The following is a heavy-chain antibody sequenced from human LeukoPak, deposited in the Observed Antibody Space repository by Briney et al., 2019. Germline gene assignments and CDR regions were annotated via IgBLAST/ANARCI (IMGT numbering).Heavy chain of an antibody. Sequence: AGGSLRLSCAASGFTFSHAWMSWVRQAPGKGLEWVGRIKRKTNGGTTDYAAPVKGRFIISRDDSENMLYLQMNSLRAEDTAVYYCARDGASQAFDYWGQGTLVTVSS. J-gene: IGHJ4*02. CDR2: IKRKTNGGTT. CDR3: ARDGASQAFDY. D-gene: IGHD3-16*01. V-gene: IGHV3-15*01. CDR1: GFTFSHAW.